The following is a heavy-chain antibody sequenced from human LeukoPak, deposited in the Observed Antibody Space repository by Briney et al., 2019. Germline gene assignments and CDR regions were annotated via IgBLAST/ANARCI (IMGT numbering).Heavy chain of an antibody. V-gene: IGHV3-66*04. CDR3: ARQERYCSSISCLDP. CDR1: GFNASNHY. D-gene: IGHD2-2*01. Sequence: PGGSLRLSCAAYGFNASNHYMNWVPQAPAQGLEWGSVIYSGGSKCYADSVTGQFTISRDTAKNSMFLQMNSLRDEDTGIYYCARQERYCSSISCLDPWGQGTLVTVSS. CDR2: IYSGGSK. J-gene: IGHJ5*02.